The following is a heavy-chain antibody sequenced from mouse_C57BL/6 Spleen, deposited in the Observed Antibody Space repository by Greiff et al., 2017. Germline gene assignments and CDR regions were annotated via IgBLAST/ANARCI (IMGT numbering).Heavy chain of an antibody. V-gene: IGHV1-4*01. D-gene: IGHD2-4*01. J-gene: IGHJ4*01. CDR3: ARSYDYDRGYAMDY. CDR2: INPSSGYT. Sequence: VQLQQSGAELARPGASVKMSCKASGYTFTSYTMHWVKQRPGQGLEWIGYINPSSGYTKYNQKFKDKATLTADKSSSTAYMQLSSLTSEDSAVYYCARSYDYDRGYAMDYWGQGTSVTVSS. CDR1: GYTFTSYT.